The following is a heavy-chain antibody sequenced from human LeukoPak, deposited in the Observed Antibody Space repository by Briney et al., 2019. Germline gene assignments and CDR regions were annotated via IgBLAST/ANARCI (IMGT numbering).Heavy chain of an antibody. CDR1: GFTFSSYA. V-gene: IGHV4-30-2*01. D-gene: IGHD2-21*01. CDR2: IYRGRT. J-gene: IGHJ5*02. Sequence: LRLSCAASGFTFSSYAMSWIRQAPGKGPEWIGNIYRGRTRLNPSLTSRVAISVDMSKSQVSLSLTSVTAADTAIYYCAGEGEYGDSYSWGQGALVIVSA. CDR3: AGEGEYGDSYS.